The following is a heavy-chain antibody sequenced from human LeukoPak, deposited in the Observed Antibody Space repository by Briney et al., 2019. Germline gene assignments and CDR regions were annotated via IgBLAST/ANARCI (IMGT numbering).Heavy chain of an antibody. J-gene: IGHJ4*02. Sequence: SETLSLTCAVYGGSFSGYYWTWIRQPPGKGLEWIGEIHYSGRINCNPSLKSRVTISADTSNNHFSLKMNSVTAADTAVYYCSRGTDAYKCGNSWGQGTLFTVSS. CDR1: GGSFSGYY. CDR2: IHYSGRI. V-gene: IGHV4-34*01. CDR3: SRGTDAYKCGNS. D-gene: IGHD5-24*01.